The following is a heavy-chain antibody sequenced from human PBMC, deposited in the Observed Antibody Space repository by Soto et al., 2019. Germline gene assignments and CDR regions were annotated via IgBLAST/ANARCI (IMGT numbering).Heavy chain of an antibody. CDR3: ERIASSGRGWDV. CDR2: IKQDGSEE. CDR1: GFTFSSYW. V-gene: IGHV3-7*01. J-gene: IGHJ6*02. D-gene: IGHD3-10*01. Sequence: EVQLVESGGGLVQPGGSLRLSCVDSGFTFSSYWMSWVRQAPVKGLEWVGNIKQDGSEENYVDSVEGRFTISRDNAKNAMYLQMNSLRAEDTAVYYCERIASSGRGWDVWGQGTTVVVSS.